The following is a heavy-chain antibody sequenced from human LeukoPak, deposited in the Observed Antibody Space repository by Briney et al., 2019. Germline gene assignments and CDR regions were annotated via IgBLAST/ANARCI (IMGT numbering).Heavy chain of an antibody. CDR3: ARDYGVSFSNWLDP. J-gene: IGHJ5*02. CDR2: VSYSGST. V-gene: IGHV4-59*01. D-gene: IGHD4-17*01. Sequence: SETLSLTCSVSGGSFNTYWSWVRQPPGKGLEWIGYVSYSGSTHYNPSLKSRVAISVDTSRNQFSLKLNSVTAEDTAVYYCARDYGVSFSNWLDPWGQGTLVTVSS. CDR1: GGSFNTY.